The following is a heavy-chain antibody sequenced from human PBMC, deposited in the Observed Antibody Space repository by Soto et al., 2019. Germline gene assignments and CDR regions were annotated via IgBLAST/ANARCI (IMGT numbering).Heavy chain of an antibody. Sequence: QVQLVQSGAEVKKPGSSVKVSCKASGGTFSSYSINWVRQVPGQGLEWMGEIIPIFGTANYAQKFQGRVTITADESTSTAYRELSSLRSEHTAVYYCARDGGRHSGGIDYWGQGTLVTVSS. CDR2: IIPIFGTA. V-gene: IGHV1-69*01. CDR3: ARDGGRHSGGIDY. D-gene: IGHD1-26*01. J-gene: IGHJ4*02. CDR1: GGTFSSYS.